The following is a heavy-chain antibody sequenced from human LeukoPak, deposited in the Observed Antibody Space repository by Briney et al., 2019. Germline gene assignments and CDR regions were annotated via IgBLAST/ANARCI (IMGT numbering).Heavy chain of an antibody. V-gene: IGHV1-2*02. CDR1: GYTFTDYY. CDR2: INPNSGT. D-gene: IGHD1-1*01. J-gene: IGHJ4*02. Sequence: ASVTVSSKASGYTFTDYYMHWVRQSPAQGLEWMGWINPNSGTNYAQKFQGRVTMTRYTSISTAYMELTRLTSDDTAVYYCARNRWMDYWGQGTLVTVSS. CDR3: ARNRWMDY.